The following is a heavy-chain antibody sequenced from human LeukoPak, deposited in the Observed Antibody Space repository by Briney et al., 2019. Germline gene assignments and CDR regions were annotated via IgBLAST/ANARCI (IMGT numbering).Heavy chain of an antibody. CDR3: ARGSTMVRGVIITFPLDY. V-gene: IGHV1-2*02. CDR2: INPNSGGT. J-gene: IGHJ4*02. D-gene: IGHD3-10*01. CDR1: GYTFTGYY. Sequence: ASVKVSCKASGYTFTGYYMHWVRQAPGQGLEWMGWINPNSGGTNYAQKFQGRVTMTRDTSISTAYMELSRLRSDDTAVYYCARGSTMVRGVIITFPLDYWGQGTLVTVSS.